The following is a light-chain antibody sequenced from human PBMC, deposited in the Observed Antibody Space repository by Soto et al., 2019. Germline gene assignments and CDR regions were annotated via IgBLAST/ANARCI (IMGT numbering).Light chain of an antibody. CDR2: TAS. V-gene: IGKV1-39*01. CDR3: QQSYSTPAMT. J-gene: IGKJ5*01. CDR1: QTIVKY. Sequence: DIQMTQSPSSLSASVGDKVTNNCRASQTIVKYLNWYQQKPGKAPKLLIYTASTLQSGVPSRFSGSGSGTDFTLTINNLQPEDFATYYCQQSYSTPAMTFGQGTRLEIK.